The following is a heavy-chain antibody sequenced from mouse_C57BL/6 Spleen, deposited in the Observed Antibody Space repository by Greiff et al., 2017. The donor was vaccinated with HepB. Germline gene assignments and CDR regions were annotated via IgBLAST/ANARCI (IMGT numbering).Heavy chain of an antibody. D-gene: IGHD3-1*01. CDR2: ISSGGDYI. CDR1: GFTFSSYA. CDR3: TRRGIGEYDAMDY. V-gene: IGHV5-9-1*02. J-gene: IGHJ4*01. Sequence: EVQGVESGEGLVKPGGSLKLSCAASGFTFSSYAMSWVRQTPEKRLEWVAYISSGGDYIYYADTVKGRFTISRDNARNTLYLQMSSLKSEDTAMYYCTRRGIGEYDAMDYWGQGTSVTVSS.